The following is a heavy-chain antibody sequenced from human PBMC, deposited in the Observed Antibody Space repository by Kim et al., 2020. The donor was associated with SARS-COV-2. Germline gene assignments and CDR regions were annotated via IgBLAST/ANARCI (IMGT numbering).Heavy chain of an antibody. J-gene: IGHJ5*02. CDR1: GFTFSDYF. Sequence: GGSLRLSCAASGFTFSDYFMTWIRQAPGKGLEWVSYISSSTTTTYYADSVKGRFTISRDNARKSLYLQMNSLRAEDTAVYYCARVRCVGGYCYHDYGDYHYDLWGQGTLVTVSP. CDR3: ARVRCVGGYCYHDYGDYHYDL. V-gene: IGHV3-11*01. CDR2: ISSSTTTT. D-gene: IGHD2-21*02.